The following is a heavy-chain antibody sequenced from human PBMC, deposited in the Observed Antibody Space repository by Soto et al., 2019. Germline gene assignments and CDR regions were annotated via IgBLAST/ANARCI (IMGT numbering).Heavy chain of an antibody. J-gene: IGHJ3*02. Sequence: GGSLRFSCAASGFTFSSYGMHWVRQAPGKGLEWVAVISYDGSNKYYADSVKGRFTISRDNSKNTLYLQMNSLRAEDTAVYYCAKVEGYYDSSVLDAFDIWGQGTMVTVSS. V-gene: IGHV3-30*18. CDR2: ISYDGSNK. CDR1: GFTFSSYG. D-gene: IGHD3-22*01. CDR3: AKVEGYYDSSVLDAFDI.